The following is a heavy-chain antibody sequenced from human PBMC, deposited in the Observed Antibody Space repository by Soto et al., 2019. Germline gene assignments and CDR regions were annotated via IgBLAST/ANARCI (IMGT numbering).Heavy chain of an antibody. CDR1: GGSISSYY. CDR2: IYYSGST. J-gene: IGHJ3*02. CDR3: ASLGSYYYGSGSSLDAFDI. D-gene: IGHD3-10*01. V-gene: IGHV4-59*01. Sequence: SETLPLTCTVSGGSISSYYWSWIRQPPGKGLEWIGYIYYSGSTNYNPSLKSRVTISVDTSKNQFSLKLSSVTAADTAVYYCASLGSYYYGSGSSLDAFDIWGQGTMVTVSS.